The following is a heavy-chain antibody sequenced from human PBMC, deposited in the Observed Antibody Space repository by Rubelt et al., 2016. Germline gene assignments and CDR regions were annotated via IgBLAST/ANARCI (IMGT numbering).Heavy chain of an antibody. CDR2: ISSSSSYI. J-gene: IGHJ4*02. CDR3: ARDRRSIASEDSDY. Sequence: VESGGGLVKPGGSLRLSCAASGFTFSSYSMNWVRQAPGKGLEWVSSISSSSSYIYYADSVKGRFTISRDNAKNSLYLQMNSLRAEDTAVYYCARDRRSIASEDSDYWGQGTLVTVSS. D-gene: IGHD6-6*01. V-gene: IGHV3-21*01. CDR1: GFTFSSYS.